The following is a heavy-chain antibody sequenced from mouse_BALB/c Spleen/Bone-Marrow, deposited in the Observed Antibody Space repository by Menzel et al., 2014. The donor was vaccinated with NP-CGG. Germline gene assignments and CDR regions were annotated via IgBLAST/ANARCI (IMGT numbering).Heavy chain of an antibody. CDR1: GYTFTDNW. V-gene: IGHV1-69*01. J-gene: IGHJ4*01. CDR2: IDTSDSYT. CDR3: ARGGHDFSLDY. D-gene: IGHD2-4*01. Sequence: VQLQQSGAELGMPGASVKMSCKASGYTFTDNWIYWVKQRPGQGLEWIGAIDTSDSYTNYNQKFMGKASLTVDASSSTAYMHVSSLTSDDSAVYYCARGGHDFSLDYRGQGTSVTVSS.